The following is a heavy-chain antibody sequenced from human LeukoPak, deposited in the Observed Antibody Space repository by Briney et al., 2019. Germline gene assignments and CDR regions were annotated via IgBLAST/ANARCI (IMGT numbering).Heavy chain of an antibody. J-gene: IGHJ5*02. V-gene: IGHV4-39*01. CDR2: IYYSGST. Sequence: KPSETLSLTCTVSGASISSSSQYWGWIRQPPGKGLEWIGSIYYSGSTYYNPSLKSRVTISVDTSRNQFSLKVNSVTAADTAVYYCARLKGKLCGYITPWGQGTLVTVSS. CDR3: ARLKGKLCGYITP. D-gene: IGHD5-18*01. CDR1: GASISSSSQY.